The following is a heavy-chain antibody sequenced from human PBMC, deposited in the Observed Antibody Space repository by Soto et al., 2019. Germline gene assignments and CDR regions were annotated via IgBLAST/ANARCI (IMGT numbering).Heavy chain of an antibody. CDR3: AGAPGRDGYNYQLSGFDY. V-gene: IGHV1-69*13. Sequence: ASVKVSCKASGGTFSSYAISWVRQAPGQGLEWMGGIIPIFGTANYAQKFQGRVTITADESTSTAYMELSSLRSEDTAVYYCAGAPGRDGYNYQLSGFDYWGQGTLVTVSS. D-gene: IGHD5-12*01. J-gene: IGHJ4*02. CDR1: GGTFSSYA. CDR2: IIPIFGTA.